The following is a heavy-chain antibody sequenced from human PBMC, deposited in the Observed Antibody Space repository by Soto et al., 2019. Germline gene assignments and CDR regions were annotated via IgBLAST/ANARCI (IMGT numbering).Heavy chain of an antibody. CDR3: ASLHNSSPRYYYYYMDV. D-gene: IGHD3-22*01. CDR1: GGSISSYY. CDR2: IYYSGST. Sequence: SETLSLTSPFSGGSISSYYWIWIRQPTGKGLEWIGYIYYSGSTNYNPSLKSRVTISVDTSKNQFSLKLSSVTAADTAVYYCASLHNSSPRYYYYYMDVWGKGTTVTVSS. V-gene: IGHV4-59*01. J-gene: IGHJ6*03.